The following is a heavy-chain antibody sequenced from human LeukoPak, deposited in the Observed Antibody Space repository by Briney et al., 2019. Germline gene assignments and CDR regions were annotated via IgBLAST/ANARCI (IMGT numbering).Heavy chain of an antibody. CDR1: GGTFSSYA. CDR3: ARVAVGYCSGGSCSRWFDP. V-gene: IGHV1-69*06. Sequence: GASVKVSCKASGGTFSSYAISWVRQAPGQGLEWMGGIIPIFGTANYAQKFQGGVTITADKSTSTAYMELSSLRFEDTAVYYCARVAVGYCSGGSCSRWFDPWGQGTLVTVSS. D-gene: IGHD2-15*01. CDR2: IIPIFGTA. J-gene: IGHJ5*02.